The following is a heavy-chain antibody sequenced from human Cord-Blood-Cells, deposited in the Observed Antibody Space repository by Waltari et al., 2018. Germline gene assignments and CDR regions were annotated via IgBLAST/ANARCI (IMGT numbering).Heavy chain of an antibody. V-gene: IGHV1-69*01. J-gene: IGHJ2*01. CDR1: GGTFSSYA. CDR2: IIPIFGTA. Sequence: QVQLVQSGAEVKKSGSSVKVSCKASGGTFSSYAISWVRQAPGQGLEWMGGIIPIFGTANYAQKFQGRVTITADESTSTAYMELSSLRSEDTAVYYCARGETLGINWYFDLWGRGTLVTVSS. CDR3: ARGETLGINWYFDL. D-gene: IGHD7-27*01.